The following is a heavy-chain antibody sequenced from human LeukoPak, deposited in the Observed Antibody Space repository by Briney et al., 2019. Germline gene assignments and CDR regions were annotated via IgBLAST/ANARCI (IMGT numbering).Heavy chain of an antibody. CDR1: GFTFSSFA. J-gene: IGHJ4*02. CDR3: ARDIELSC. CDR2: ISGTGRTI. Sequence: GGSLRLSCAASGFTFSSFAMNWVRQAPRKGLEWVSGISGTGRTILYADSVKGRFTVSRDSSKNTLHLQMNSLRAEDTAVYYCARDIELSCWGQGTLVTVSS. D-gene: IGHD1-26*01. V-gene: IGHV3-23*01.